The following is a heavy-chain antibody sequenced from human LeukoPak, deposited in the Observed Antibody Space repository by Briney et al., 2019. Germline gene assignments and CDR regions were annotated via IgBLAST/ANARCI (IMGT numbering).Heavy chain of an antibody. Sequence: ASVKVSCKASGYTFTRYDINWVRQATGQGLEWMGWMNPNSGNTGYAQKFQGRVTMTRNTSISTAYMELSSLRSEDTAVYYCARYYYDSSGYMVHFDYWGQGTLVTVSS. CDR3: ARYYYDSSGYMVHFDY. D-gene: IGHD3-22*01. CDR1: GYTFTRYD. CDR2: MNPNSGNT. V-gene: IGHV1-8*01. J-gene: IGHJ4*02.